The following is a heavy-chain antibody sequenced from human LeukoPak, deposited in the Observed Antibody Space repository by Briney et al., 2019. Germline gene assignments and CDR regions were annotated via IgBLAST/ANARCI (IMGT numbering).Heavy chain of an antibody. V-gene: IGHV4-59*08. D-gene: IGHD2-21*02. J-gene: IGHJ6*02. CDR2: IYYSGST. CDR3: ARRRDLAYCGGDCYPHYYYYGMDV. CDR1: GGSISSYY. Sequence: SETLSLTCTVSGGSISSYYWSWIRQPPGKGLEWIGYIYYSGSTNYNPSLKSRVTISVDTSKNQFSLKLSSVTAADTAVYYCARRRDLAYCGGDCYPHYYYYGMDVWGQGTTVTVSS.